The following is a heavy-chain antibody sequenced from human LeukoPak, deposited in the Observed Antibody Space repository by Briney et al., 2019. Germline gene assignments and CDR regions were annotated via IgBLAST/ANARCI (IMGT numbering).Heavy chain of an antibody. D-gene: IGHD3-10*01. CDR1: GFTFSSYA. Sequence: PGGSLRLSCSASGFTFSSYAMHWVRQAPGKGLEYVSAISSNGGSTYYADSVKGRFTISRDDSKNTLYLQMSSLRAEDTAVYYCAREGRGERAFDIWGQGTMVTVSS. V-gene: IGHV3-64*04. CDR2: ISSNGGST. J-gene: IGHJ3*02. CDR3: AREGRGERAFDI.